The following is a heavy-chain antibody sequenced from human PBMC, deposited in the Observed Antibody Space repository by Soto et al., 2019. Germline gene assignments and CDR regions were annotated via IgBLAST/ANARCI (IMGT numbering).Heavy chain of an antibody. CDR1: EGSSRNGGYY. CDR3: ARVGAANGSSWYGGSVFDF. D-gene: IGHD6-13*01. Sequence: SLTCPVSEGSSRNGGYYWSLIKQPPGKGLEWIGYIYYSGSTYYNPSLKSRVTISVDTSKNQFSLKLSSVTAADTAVYYCARVGAANGSSWYGGSVFDFWVQGTLVIGFS. V-gene: IGHV4-30-4*08. CDR2: IYYSGST. J-gene: IGHJ4*02.